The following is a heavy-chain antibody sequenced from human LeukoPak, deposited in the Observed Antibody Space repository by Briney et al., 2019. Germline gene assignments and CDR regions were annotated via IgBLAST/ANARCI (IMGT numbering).Heavy chain of an antibody. CDR2: ASQTGTT. V-gene: IGHV4-4*02. D-gene: IGHD6-19*01. J-gene: IGHJ4*02. CDR1: DDSIYTNKW. Sequence: SETLSLTSAVFDDSIYTNKWWSWVRKPPGKGLEWIGEASQTGTTYYDPSLPGRITISVARSRSQFSLTLRSATATDTGDYYCASHMAVPGTRGFDDWGQGIPVTVSS. CDR3: ASHMAVPGTRGFDD.